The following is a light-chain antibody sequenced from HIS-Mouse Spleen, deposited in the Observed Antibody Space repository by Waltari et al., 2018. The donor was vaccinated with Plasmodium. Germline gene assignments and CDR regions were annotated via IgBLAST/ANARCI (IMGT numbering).Light chain of an antibody. V-gene: IGKV3-11*01. Sequence: EIVLTQSPATLSLSPGEIATLSCRASQSVSSYLTWYQQNPGQAPRLLIYDASNRATGIPARFSGSGSGTDFTLTISSLEPEDFAVYYCQQRSNWPPLTFGGGTKVEIK. CDR3: QQRSNWPPLT. CDR2: DAS. CDR1: QSVSSY. J-gene: IGKJ4*01.